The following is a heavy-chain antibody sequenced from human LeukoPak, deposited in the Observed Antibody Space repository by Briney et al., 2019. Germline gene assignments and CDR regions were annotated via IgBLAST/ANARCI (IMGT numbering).Heavy chain of an antibody. CDR2: INHSGTT. Sequence: SETLSLTCAVYGGSFSGYYWSWIRRPPGKGLEWIGEINHSGTTNYNSSLKSRVTVSVDTSKNQFSLKLSSVTAADKAVYYCARRYSGSYGLYSHHSMDVWGKGTTVTISS. CDR1: GGSFSGYY. V-gene: IGHV4-34*01. J-gene: IGHJ6*03. D-gene: IGHD1-26*01. CDR3: ARRYSGSYGLYSHHSMDV.